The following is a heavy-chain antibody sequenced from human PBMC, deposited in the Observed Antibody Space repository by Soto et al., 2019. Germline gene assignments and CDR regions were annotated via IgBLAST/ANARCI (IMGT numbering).Heavy chain of an antibody. V-gene: IGHV1-18*01. D-gene: IGHD3-22*01. CDR3: ARDQYYYDSSGQSLVYY. CDR2: ISAYNGNT. J-gene: IGHJ4*02. CDR1: GYTFTSYG. Sequence: ASVKVSCKASGYTFTSYGISWVRQAPGQGLEWMGWISAYNGNTNYAQKLQGRVTMTTDTSTSTAYMELRSLRSDDTAVYYCARDQYYYDSSGQSLVYYWGQGTLVTVSS.